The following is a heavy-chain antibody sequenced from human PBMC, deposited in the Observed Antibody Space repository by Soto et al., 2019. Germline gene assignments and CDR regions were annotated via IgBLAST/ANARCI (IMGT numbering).Heavy chain of an antibody. CDR3: ARATDYYDSSGRYYYYYGMDV. J-gene: IGHJ6*02. V-gene: IGHV4-31*03. CDR2: IYYSGST. D-gene: IGHD3-22*01. Sequence: SETLSLTCTVSGGSISSGGYYWSWIRQHPGKGLEWIGYIYYSGSTYYNPSLKSRVTISVDTSKNQFSLKLSSVTAADTAVYYCARATDYYDSSGRYYYYYGMDVWGQGTTVTVSS. CDR1: GGSISSGGYY.